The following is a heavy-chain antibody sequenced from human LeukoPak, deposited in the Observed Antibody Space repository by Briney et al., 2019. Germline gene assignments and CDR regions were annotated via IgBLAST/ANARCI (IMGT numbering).Heavy chain of an antibody. Sequence: GGSLRLSCAASGFTFSSYSMNWVRQAPGKGLEWVAVISYDGSNKYYADSVKGRFTISRDNSKNTLYLQMNSLRAEDTAVYYCARDRLISGDWSGSPVNWFDPWGQGTLVTVSS. CDR3: ARDRLISGDWSGSPVNWFDP. V-gene: IGHV3-30*03. J-gene: IGHJ5*02. CDR2: ISYDGSNK. D-gene: IGHD3-3*01. CDR1: GFTFSSYS.